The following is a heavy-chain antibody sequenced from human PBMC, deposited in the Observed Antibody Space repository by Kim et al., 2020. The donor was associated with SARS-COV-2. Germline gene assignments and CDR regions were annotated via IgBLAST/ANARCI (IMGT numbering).Heavy chain of an antibody. J-gene: IGHJ1*01. D-gene: IGHD6-13*01. Sequence: ADSVKGRFTIYRDNSKNTLYLQMNSLRAEDTAVYYCANNEQQLVLGYVQHWGQGTLVTVSS. CDR3: ANNEQQLVLGYVQH. V-gene: IGHV3-30*02.